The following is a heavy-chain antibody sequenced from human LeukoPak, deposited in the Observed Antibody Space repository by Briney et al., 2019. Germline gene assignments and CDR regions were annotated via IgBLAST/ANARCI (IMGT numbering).Heavy chain of an antibody. CDR3: ARHLSGVTGYTYGRGIDY. CDR2: IKKDGSEK. J-gene: IGHJ4*02. Sequence: SGGSLRLSCAASGFTFSSYWMSWVRQAPGKGLEWVANIKKDGSEKYYVDSVKGRFTISRDNVKTSLYLQMNSLRAEDTAVYYCARHLSGVTGYTYGRGIDYWGQGTLVTVSS. CDR1: GFTFSSYW. D-gene: IGHD5-18*01. V-gene: IGHV3-7*01.